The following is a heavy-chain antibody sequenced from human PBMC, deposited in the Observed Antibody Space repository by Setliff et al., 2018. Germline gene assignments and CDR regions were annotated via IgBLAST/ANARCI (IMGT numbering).Heavy chain of an antibody. CDR2: ISAYDGNT. CDR3: VRDRAAIVVGPPTAAFDI. CDR1: GYTFTNYG. Sequence: GASVKVSCKAFGYTFTNYGITWVRQAPGQGLEWMAWISAYDGNTKYTLKLQGRVTLTIDTSTGTAYMEVRSLRSDDTAQYYCVRDRAAIVVGPPTAAFDIWGQGTMVTVSS. D-gene: IGHD2-2*01. V-gene: IGHV1-18*01. J-gene: IGHJ3*02.